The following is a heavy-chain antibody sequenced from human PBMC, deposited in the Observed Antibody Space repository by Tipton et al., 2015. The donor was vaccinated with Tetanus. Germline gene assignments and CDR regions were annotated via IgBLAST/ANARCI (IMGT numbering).Heavy chain of an antibody. J-gene: IGHJ6*03. CDR3: ARVGYYYYYMEG. D-gene: IGHD3-22*01. CDR1: GGSISSFY. Sequence: TLSLTCTVSGGSISSFYWTWIRQPPGKGLEWIGHIYKSGNTYYKPSLKSRVVISIDASKNQFSLKLNSMTAADTAVYYCARVGYYYYYMEGWGKGPTVTVSS. CDR2: IYKSGNT. V-gene: IGHV4-4*09.